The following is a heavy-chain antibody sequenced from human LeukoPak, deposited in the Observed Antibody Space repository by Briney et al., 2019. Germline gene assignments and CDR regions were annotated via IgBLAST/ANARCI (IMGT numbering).Heavy chain of an antibody. V-gene: IGHV3-15*01. CDR3: TTDPDIVVVPAALDI. Sequence: GGSLRLSCAASGFTFSNAWMSWDRQAPGKGLEWVGRIKSKTDGGTTEYAAPVKGTFTISRDDSTNTLYLQMNSLKTGDTAVYYCTTDPDIVVVPAALDIWGQGTMVTVSS. CDR2: IKSKTDGGTT. D-gene: IGHD2-2*01. CDR1: GFTFSNAW. J-gene: IGHJ3*02.